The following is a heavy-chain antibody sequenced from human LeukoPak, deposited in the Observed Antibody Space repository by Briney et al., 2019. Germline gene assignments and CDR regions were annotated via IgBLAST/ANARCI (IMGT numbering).Heavy chain of an antibody. CDR3: ARDPNYHGSGTVWFDP. V-gene: IGHV4-30-4*07. CDR2: FYYSGST. J-gene: IGHJ5*02. Sequence: PSQTLSLTCAVSGGSMSRGGYCWSWIRQPAGKGLEWIGYFYYSGSTYNNPSLKSRVTISLDTSKNQLSLKLSSVTAADTAVYYCARDPNYHGSGTVWFDPWSEGTLASVSS. CDR1: GGSMSRGGYC. D-gene: IGHD3-10*01.